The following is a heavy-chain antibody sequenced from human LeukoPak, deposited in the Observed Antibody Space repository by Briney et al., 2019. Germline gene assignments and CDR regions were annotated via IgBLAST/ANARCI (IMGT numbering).Heavy chain of an antibody. D-gene: IGHD2-2*01. J-gene: IGHJ6*02. Sequence: PGGSLRLSCAASGFTFSSYSMNWVRQAPGKGLEWVSSTSSSSSYIYYADSVKGRFTISRDNAKNSLYLQMNSLRAEDTAVYYCARDQGFCSSTSCHDYYYYGMDVWGQGTTVTVSS. CDR1: GFTFSSYS. V-gene: IGHV3-21*01. CDR2: TSSSSSYI. CDR3: ARDQGFCSSTSCHDYYYYGMDV.